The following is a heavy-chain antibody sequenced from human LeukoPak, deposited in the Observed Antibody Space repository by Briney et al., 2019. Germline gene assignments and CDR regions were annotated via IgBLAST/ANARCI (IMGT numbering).Heavy chain of an antibody. CDR3: ARLKIPPRGYDIDY. V-gene: IGHV4-59*01. CDR1: GGSISSYY. Sequence: PSETLSLTCTVAGGSISSYYWSWIRQPPGKGLEWIGYIYYSGSTNYNPSLKSRVTISVDTSKSQFSLKLSSVTAADTAVYYCARLKIPPRGYDIDYWGQGTLVTVSS. D-gene: IGHD3-9*01. CDR2: IYYSGST. J-gene: IGHJ4*02.